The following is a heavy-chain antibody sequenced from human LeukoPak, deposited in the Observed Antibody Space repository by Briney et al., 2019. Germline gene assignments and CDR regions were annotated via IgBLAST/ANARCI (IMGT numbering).Heavy chain of an antibody. J-gene: IGHJ3*02. D-gene: IGHD6-6*01. CDR2: IKNDGSEK. CDR3: ARDGGSSGAFDI. V-gene: IGHV3-7*03. CDR1: GFTFSSYG. Sequence: GGSLRLSCAASGFTFSSYGMSWVRQAPGKGLDWVATIKNDGSEKYYVDSVKGRFTISRDSAKNSLFLQMITLRVEDTAVYYCARDGGSSGAFDIWGQGTTVTVSS.